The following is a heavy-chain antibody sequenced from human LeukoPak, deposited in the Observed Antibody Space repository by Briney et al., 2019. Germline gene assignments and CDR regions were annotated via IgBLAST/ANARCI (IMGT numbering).Heavy chain of an antibody. V-gene: IGHV3-23*01. Sequence: GGSLRLSCAASGFTFSSYGMSWVRQAPGKGLEWVSAISGSGDKTYYADSVMGRFTISRDNAKNSLYLQMNSLRAEDTAVYYCARDPSSWYYYYMDVWGKGTTVTVSS. CDR3: ARDPSSWYYYYMDV. CDR1: GFTFSSYG. D-gene: IGHD6-13*01. CDR2: ISGSGDKT. J-gene: IGHJ6*03.